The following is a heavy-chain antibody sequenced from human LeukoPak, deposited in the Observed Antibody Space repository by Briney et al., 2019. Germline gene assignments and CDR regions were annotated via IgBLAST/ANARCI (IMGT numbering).Heavy chain of an antibody. CDR3: ARDVRTAVTTGY. D-gene: IGHD4-17*01. J-gene: IGHJ4*02. CDR1: GYTFTSHG. Sequence: GASVKVSCKASGYTFTSHGISWVRQAPGQGLEWMGWISAYNGNINYAQKLQGRVTMTTDTSTSTAYMELRSLRSDDTAVYYCARDVRTAVTTGYWGQGTLVTVSS. V-gene: IGHV1-18*01. CDR2: ISAYNGNI.